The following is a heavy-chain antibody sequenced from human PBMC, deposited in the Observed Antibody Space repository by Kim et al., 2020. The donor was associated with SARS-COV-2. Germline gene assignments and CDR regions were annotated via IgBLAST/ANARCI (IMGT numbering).Heavy chain of an antibody. CDR1: GYSFTSYW. CDR3: ARLVPWDYGGNSLGWFDP. V-gene: IGHV5-51*01. J-gene: IGHJ5*02. D-gene: IGHD4-17*01. CDR2: IYPGDSDT. Sequence: GESLKISCKGSGYSFTSYWIGWVRQMPGKGLEWMGIIYPGDSDTRYSPSFQGQVTISADKSISTAYLQWSSLKASDTAMYYCARLVPWDYGGNSLGWFDPWGQGTLVTVSS.